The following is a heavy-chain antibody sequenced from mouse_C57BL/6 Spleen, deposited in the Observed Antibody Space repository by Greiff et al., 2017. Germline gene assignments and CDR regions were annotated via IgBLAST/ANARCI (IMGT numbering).Heavy chain of an antibody. CDR1: GYSITSGYY. D-gene: IGHD2-5*01. V-gene: IGHV3-6*01. CDR2: ISYDGSN. Sequence: ESGPGLVKPSQSLSLTCSVTGYSITSGYYWNWIRQFPGNKLEWMGYISYDGSNNYNPSLKNRISLTRDTSKNQLFLKLNSVTTEDTATYYCASDYSNLYFDYWGQGTTLTVSS. J-gene: IGHJ2*01. CDR3: ASDYSNLYFDY.